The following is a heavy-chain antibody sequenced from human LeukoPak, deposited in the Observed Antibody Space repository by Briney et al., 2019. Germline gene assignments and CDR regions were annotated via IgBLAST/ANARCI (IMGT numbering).Heavy chain of an antibody. J-gene: IGHJ6*03. CDR2: IHHTGNT. CDR3: ARTTEGGYSYGYFYYYYMTS. CDR1: GSSITTYTH. V-gene: IGHV4-38-2*02. Sequence: SETLSLTCTVSGSSITTYTHWGWIRQSPGKGLEWIASIHHTGNTYYNPSLESRVTISVDTSKNQFSLKLSSVTAADTAVYYCARTTEGGYSYGYFYYYYMTSGAKGPRSPSP. D-gene: IGHD5-18*01.